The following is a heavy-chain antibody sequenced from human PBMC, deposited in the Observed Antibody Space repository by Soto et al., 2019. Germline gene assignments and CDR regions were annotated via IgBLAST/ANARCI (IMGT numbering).Heavy chain of an antibody. CDR3: ATQMISGWPLYYYYGMDV. Sequence: EVQLVESGGGLVQPGRSLRLSCAASGFTFDDYAMHWVRQAPGKGLEWVSGISWNSGNIGYADYVKGRFTISRDNAKNSLYLQMNRLRAEDTAVYYGATQMISGWPLYYYYGMDVWGQGTTVTVSS. J-gene: IGHJ6*02. D-gene: IGHD6-19*01. CDR1: GFTFDDYA. V-gene: IGHV3-9*01. CDR2: ISWNSGNI.